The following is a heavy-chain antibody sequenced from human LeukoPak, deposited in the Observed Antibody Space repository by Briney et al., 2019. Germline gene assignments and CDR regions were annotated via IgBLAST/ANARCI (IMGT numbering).Heavy chain of an antibody. CDR1: GFTFSSYG. J-gene: IGHJ4*02. Sequence: AGGSLRLSCAASGFTFSSYGMNWGRQAPGKGLGWVSYISSSGSTIYYADSVKGRFTISRDNAKNSLYLQMNSLRAEDTAVYYCARWVRFLESFDYLGQGTLVTVSS. CDR2: ISSSGSTI. V-gene: IGHV3-48*03. CDR3: ARWVRFLESFDY. D-gene: IGHD3-3*01.